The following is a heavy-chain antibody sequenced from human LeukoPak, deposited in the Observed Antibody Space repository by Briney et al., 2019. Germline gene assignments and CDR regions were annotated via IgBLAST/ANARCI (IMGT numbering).Heavy chain of an antibody. CDR2: IKSKTDDGTT. J-gene: IGHJ4*02. Sequence: GGSLRLPGAASGFTFSNAWMSWVRQAPGKGLEWVGRIKSKTDDGTTDYAAPVKGRFTISRDDSKNTLYLQMNSLKTEDTAVYYCTTGSMAYTYYFDYWGQGTLVTVSS. V-gene: IGHV3-15*01. CDR1: GFTFSNAW. D-gene: IGHD2-2*02. CDR3: TTGSMAYTYYFDY.